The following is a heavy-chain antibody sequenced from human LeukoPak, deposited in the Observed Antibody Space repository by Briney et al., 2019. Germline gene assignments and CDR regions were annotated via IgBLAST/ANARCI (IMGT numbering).Heavy chain of an antibody. D-gene: IGHD2-15*01. CDR2: TYYRSKWYN. CDR1: GDSVSSNSAA. J-gene: IGHJ4*01. V-gene: IGHV6-1*01. Sequence: SQTLSLTCAISGDSVSSNSAAWNWIRQSPSRGLEWLGRTYYRSKWYNDYAVSVKSRITINPDTSKNQFSLQLNSVTPEDTAVYSCARAREFCGGGSCYYFDYGAKEPLVTVS. CDR3: ARAREFCGGGSCYYFDY.